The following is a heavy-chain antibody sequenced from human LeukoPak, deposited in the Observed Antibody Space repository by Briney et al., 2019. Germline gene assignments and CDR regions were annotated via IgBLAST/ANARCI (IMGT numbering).Heavy chain of an antibody. Sequence: SETLSLTCTVSGGSISSYYWSWIRQPPGKGLERIGYIYYSGSTNYNPSLKSRVTISVDTSKNQFSLKLSSVTAADTAVYYRARVPHLGDVWFDPWGQGTLVTVSS. CDR1: GGSISSYY. CDR3: ARVPHLGDVWFDP. CDR2: IYYSGST. D-gene: IGHD4-17*01. V-gene: IGHV4-59*01. J-gene: IGHJ5*02.